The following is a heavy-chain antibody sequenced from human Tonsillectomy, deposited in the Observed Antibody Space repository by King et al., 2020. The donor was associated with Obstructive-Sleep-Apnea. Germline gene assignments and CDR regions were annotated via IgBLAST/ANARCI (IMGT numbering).Heavy chain of an antibody. V-gene: IGHV5-51*01. CDR1: GYSFTSYW. Sequence: VQLVESGAEVKKPGESLKISCKGSGYSFTSYWIGWVRQMPGKGLEWMGIIYPGDSDTRYSPSFQGQVTISADKSISTAYLQWSSLKASDTAMYYCASDSRRYCSSTSCPYYFDYWGQGTLVTVSS. CDR3: ASDSRRYCSSTSCPYYFDY. J-gene: IGHJ4*02. D-gene: IGHD2-2*01. CDR2: IYPGDSDT.